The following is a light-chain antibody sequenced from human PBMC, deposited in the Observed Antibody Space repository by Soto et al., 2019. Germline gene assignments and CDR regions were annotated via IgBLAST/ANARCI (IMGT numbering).Light chain of an antibody. CDR3: QQRHNWPIT. J-gene: IGKJ5*01. Sequence: EIVLTQSPATLSLSPWERATLSCRTSQTIRGLLNWYQQRPGQAPRLIIYDTSNRATDIPARFSGSGSGTDFILTISSLDPEDFGVYVCQQRHNWPITVGQGPRLDI. V-gene: IGKV3-11*01. CDR2: DTS. CDR1: QTIRGL.